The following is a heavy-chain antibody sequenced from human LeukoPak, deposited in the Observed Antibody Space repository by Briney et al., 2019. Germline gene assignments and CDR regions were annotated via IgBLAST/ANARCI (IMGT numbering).Heavy chain of an antibody. CDR1: GFTFSSYG. CDR2: IWYDGSNK. J-gene: IGHJ6*02. CDR3: ARPLGFGAYYYYGMDV. D-gene: IGHD3-10*01. Sequence: GGSLRLSCAASGFTFSSYGMHWVRQAPGKGLEWVAVIWYDGSNKYYADSVKGRFTISRDNSKNTLYLQMNSLRAEDTAVYYCARPLGFGAYYYYGMDVWGQGTTVTVSS. V-gene: IGHV3-33*01.